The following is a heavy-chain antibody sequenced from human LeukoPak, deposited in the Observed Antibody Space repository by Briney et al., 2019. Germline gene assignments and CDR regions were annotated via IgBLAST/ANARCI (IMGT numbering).Heavy chain of an antibody. CDR3: AKGPRYFDWLLNWFDP. CDR1: GFTFSSYA. Sequence: PGGSLRLSCAASGFTFSSYAMSWVRQAPGKGLEWVSAISGSGGSTYYADSVKGRFTISRDNSKNTLYLQMNSLRAEDTAVYYCAKGPRYFDWLLNWFDPWGQGTLVTVSS. V-gene: IGHV3-23*01. D-gene: IGHD3-9*01. J-gene: IGHJ5*02. CDR2: ISGSGGST.